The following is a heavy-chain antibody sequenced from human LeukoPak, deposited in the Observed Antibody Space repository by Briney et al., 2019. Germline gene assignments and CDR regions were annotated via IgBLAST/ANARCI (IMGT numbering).Heavy chain of an antibody. Sequence: GGSLRLSCAASGFAFSSQAMGWVRQAPGKGLEWVSVISDSGSITYYADSVKGRFTISRDNSKNTLFLQTNSLRAEDTAVYYCAKDARRTSGWYFFDYWGQGTLVTVSS. J-gene: IGHJ4*02. CDR2: ISDSGSIT. CDR1: GFAFSSQA. V-gene: IGHV3-23*01. D-gene: IGHD6-19*01. CDR3: AKDARRTSGWYFFDY.